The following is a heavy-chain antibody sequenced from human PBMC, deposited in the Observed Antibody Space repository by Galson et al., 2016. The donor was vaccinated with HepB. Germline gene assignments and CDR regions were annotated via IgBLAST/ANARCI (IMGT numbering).Heavy chain of an antibody. CDR2: INPNSGGT. J-gene: IGHJ6*02. CDR3: ASDRRSWPNGMDV. CDR1: GYTFTGYY. D-gene: IGHD6-13*01. V-gene: IGHV1-2*02. Sequence: SVKVSCKASGYTFTGYYLHWVRQAPGQGLEWMGWINPNSGGTNYAQKFQGRVTMTRDTSISTDYMELSRLRYDDTAVYSCASDRRSWPNGMDVWGQGTTVTVSS.